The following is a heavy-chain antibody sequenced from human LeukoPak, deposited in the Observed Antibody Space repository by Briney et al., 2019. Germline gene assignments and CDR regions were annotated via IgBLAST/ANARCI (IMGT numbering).Heavy chain of an antibody. CDR1: GFTFSSYE. CDR2: IKQDGSEK. D-gene: IGHD2-15*01. Sequence: PGGSLRLSCAASGFTFSSYEMNWVRQAPGKGLEWVANIKQDGSEKYYVDSVKGRFTISRDNAKNSLYLQMNSLRAEDTAVYYCARAQRRSGGSCYFDYWGQGTLVTVSS. CDR3: ARAQRRSGGSCYFDY. J-gene: IGHJ4*02. V-gene: IGHV3-7*01.